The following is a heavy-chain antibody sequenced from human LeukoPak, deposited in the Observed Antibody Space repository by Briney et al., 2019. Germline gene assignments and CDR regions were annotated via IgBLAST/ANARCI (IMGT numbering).Heavy chain of an antibody. CDR2: ISSSSSTI. CDR1: GFTFSSYS. D-gene: IGHD3-22*01. J-gene: IGHJ3*02. CDR3: ARDLPHGYYDSSGYSGAFDI. V-gene: IGHV3-48*01. Sequence: GGSLRLSCAASGFTFSSYSMNWVRQAPGKGLEWVSYISSSSSTIYYADSVKGRFTISRDNAKNSLYLQMNSLRAEDTAVYYCARDLPHGYYDSSGYSGAFDIWGQGTMVTVSS.